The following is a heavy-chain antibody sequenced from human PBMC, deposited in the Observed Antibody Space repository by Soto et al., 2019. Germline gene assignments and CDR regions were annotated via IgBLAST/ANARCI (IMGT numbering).Heavy chain of an antibody. D-gene: IGHD3-3*01. CDR3: SLLRFLEWLSLGYYYGMDV. CDR2: ISYDGSNK. V-gene: IGHV3-30*03. J-gene: IGHJ6*02. CDR1: GFTFSSYG. Sequence: GWSLRLSCAASGFTFSSYGMHWVRQAPGKGLEWVAVISYDGSNKYYADSVKGRFTITRDNSKTTLYLQMNSLRAEDTAVYYCSLLRFLEWLSLGYYYGMDVWGQGTTVTVSS.